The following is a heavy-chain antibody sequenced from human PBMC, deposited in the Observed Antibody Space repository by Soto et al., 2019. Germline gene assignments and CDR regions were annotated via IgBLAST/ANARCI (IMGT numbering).Heavy chain of an antibody. CDR2: IYPDDSEI. V-gene: IGHV5-51*01. J-gene: IGHJ4*01. D-gene: IGHD4-17*01. CDR3: ARWAEGVTTPHFDY. Sequence: PGESLKFSCKGSSYMFTSYWICWVRPLPGKGLEWMGSIYPDDSEIRYSPYFQGQVTISADKSISTAYLQWSSLKAADTAMYYCARWAEGVTTPHFDYWGQGTLVTVSS. CDR1: SYMFTSYW.